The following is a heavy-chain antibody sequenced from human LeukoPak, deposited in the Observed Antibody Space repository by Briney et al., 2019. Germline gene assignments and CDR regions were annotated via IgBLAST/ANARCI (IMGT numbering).Heavy chain of an antibody. J-gene: IGHJ3*02. CDR1: GFTFSSYD. Sequence: GWSVRLSCAASGFTFSSYDMHWVRQAPGKGLEWVALVWCDGSNKDYPHSVKGRFTISRDNYKSTLCLQMNSLRAEDTAAYYCAREASDAFDIWGRGTMVTVSS. V-gene: IGHV3-33*08. CDR3: AREASDAFDI. CDR2: VWCDGSNK.